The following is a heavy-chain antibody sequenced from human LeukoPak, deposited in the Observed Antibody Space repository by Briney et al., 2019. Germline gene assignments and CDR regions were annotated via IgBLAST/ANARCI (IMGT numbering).Heavy chain of an antibody. V-gene: IGHV3-7*01. Sequence: GSLRLSCAASGFTFSSTWMSWVRQAPGKGPEWVANIDPDGRVKNYVDSVKGRVTISRDNAKNSLYLQMDSLTVEDTAVYFCARVRCCEGSGLIYFDPWSQGTLVTVSS. CDR3: ARVRCCEGSGLIYFDP. CDR2: IDPDGRVK. D-gene: IGHD6-19*01. J-gene: IGHJ5*02. CDR1: GFTFSSTW.